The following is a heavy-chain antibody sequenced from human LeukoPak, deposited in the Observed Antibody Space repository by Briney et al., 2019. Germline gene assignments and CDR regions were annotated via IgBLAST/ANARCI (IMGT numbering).Heavy chain of an antibody. J-gene: IGHJ6*03. CDR1: GYSFTSYW. V-gene: IGHV5-51*01. CDR3: ARLWEWLDLDYYYYYYMDV. CDR2: SYPVDSDT. Sequence: GESLKTSCKGSGYSFTSYWIGWGRRMPGKGLEGMGISYPVDSDTRYSPSFQGQVTISADKSISTAYLQWSSLKASDTAMYYCARLWEWLDLDYYYYYYMDVWGKGTTVTVSS. D-gene: IGHD3-3*01.